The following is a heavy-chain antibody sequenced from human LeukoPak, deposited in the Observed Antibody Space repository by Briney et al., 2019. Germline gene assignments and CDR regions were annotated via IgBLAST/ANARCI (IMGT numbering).Heavy chain of an antibody. CDR2: ITGSGGNT. CDR3: AKDFLRNMVLGFDD. Sequence: SCKASGYTFSSYAMSWVRQAPGKGLEWVSTITGSGGNTYYADSVKGRFTVSRDNSKNTLYLQMNSLRGEDTAVYYCAKDFLRNMVLGFDDWSQGTLVTVSS. V-gene: IGHV3-23*01. D-gene: IGHD3-10*01. CDR1: GYTFSSYA. J-gene: IGHJ4*02.